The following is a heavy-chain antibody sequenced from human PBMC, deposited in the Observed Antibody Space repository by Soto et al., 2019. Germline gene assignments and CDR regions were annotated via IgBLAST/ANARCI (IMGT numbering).Heavy chain of an antibody. CDR1: GFPFTTVW. D-gene: IGHD1-1*01. V-gene: IGHV3-15*07. Sequence: EVQLVESGGGLVKPGESLRLSCVASGFPFTTVWMNWVRQAPGKGPEWLGGVKTKGEGATTDYAAPAKGRFTSLRDDSINTVYLQMTSLRIEDTALYYCTSRIRTTNDNWGQGTLVTVSS. CDR2: VKTKGEGATT. J-gene: IGHJ4*02. CDR3: TSRIRTTNDN.